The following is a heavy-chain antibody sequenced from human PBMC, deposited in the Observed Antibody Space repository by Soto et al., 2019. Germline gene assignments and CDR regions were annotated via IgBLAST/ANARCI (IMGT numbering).Heavy chain of an antibody. D-gene: IGHD2-2*01. Sequence: QVQLVQSGAEVKKPGSSVKVSCKASGGTFSSYAISWVRQAPGQGLEWMGGLIPIFGTANYAQKFQGRVTITADESTSTAYMELSSLRSEDTAVYYCARDPVPAAISTDWFDPWGQGTLVTVSS. CDR1: GGTFSSYA. CDR2: LIPIFGTA. J-gene: IGHJ5*02. CDR3: ARDPVPAAISTDWFDP. V-gene: IGHV1-69*01.